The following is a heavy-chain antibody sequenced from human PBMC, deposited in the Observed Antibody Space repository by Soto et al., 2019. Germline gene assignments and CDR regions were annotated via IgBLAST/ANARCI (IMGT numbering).Heavy chain of an antibody. J-gene: IGHJ4*02. CDR1: GYTFTSCA. CDR2: ISAYNGNT. CDR3: ARDDYPYYFDY. D-gene: IGHD4-17*01. V-gene: IGHV1-18*04. Sequence: ASVKVSCKASGYTFTSCAISSVRQAPGQGLEWMGWISAYNGNTNYAQKLQGRVTMTTDTSTSTAYMELRSLRSDDTAVYYCARDDYPYYFDYWGQGTLVTVSS.